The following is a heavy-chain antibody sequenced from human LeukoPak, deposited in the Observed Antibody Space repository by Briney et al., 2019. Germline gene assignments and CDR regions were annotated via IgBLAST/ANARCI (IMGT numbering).Heavy chain of an antibody. CDR2: ISNDLSTI. CDR1: GFTFSDYR. Sequence: GGSLRLSCAASGFTFSDYRMNWVRQAPGKGLEWISYISNDLSTIHYAASVKGRFTISRDNARNSLYLQMDSLRAEDTAVYFCARARGGRTYSETGGYPVFGNWGQGTLVTVSS. J-gene: IGHJ4*02. CDR3: ARARGGRTYSETGGYPVFGN. D-gene: IGHD2-8*02. V-gene: IGHV3-48*04.